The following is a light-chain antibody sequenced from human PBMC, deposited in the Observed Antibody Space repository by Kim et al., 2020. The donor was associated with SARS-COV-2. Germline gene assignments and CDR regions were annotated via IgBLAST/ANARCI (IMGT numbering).Light chain of an antibody. J-gene: IGLJ3*02. Sequence: QRVTISCSGSRSNIGNNIVNWYQQLPGSAPKLLIYSDNYRPSGVPDRFSGSKSGTSASLAISGLQSDDEGDYHCAARDDSLNGWVFGGGTQLTV. CDR3: AARDDSLNGWV. V-gene: IGLV1-44*01. CDR1: RSNIGNNI. CDR2: SDN.